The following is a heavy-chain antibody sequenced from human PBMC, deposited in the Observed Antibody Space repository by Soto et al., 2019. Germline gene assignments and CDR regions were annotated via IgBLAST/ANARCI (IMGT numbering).Heavy chain of an antibody. CDR2: ITSDTKTI. CDR1: GFTFSVYS. CDR3: ARSVEGHFDY. Sequence: EVQLVESGGDLVQRGGSLRLSCVASGFTFSVYSMNWVRQAPGKGLEWFSYITSDTKTIKYADSVNGRFTISRDNAKNSVYLQMNSLRDDDTAGYYCARSVEGHFDYWGQGTVVTVSS. V-gene: IGHV3-48*02. J-gene: IGHJ4*02. D-gene: IGHD6-19*01.